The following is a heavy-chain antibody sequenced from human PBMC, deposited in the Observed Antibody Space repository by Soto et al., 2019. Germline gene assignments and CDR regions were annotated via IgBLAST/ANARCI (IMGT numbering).Heavy chain of an antibody. CDR1: GFTFSSYG. CDR3: AKDRGGDCPDNSCYFGADY. V-gene: IGHV3-30*18. D-gene: IGHD2-2*01. CDR2: ISDTGSSH. Sequence: GGSLRLSCVGSGFTFSSYGMHWVRQAPGKGLECVAVISDTGSSHYYAASVEGRFSISRENSKNTLSLHMDRLRVEDTAVYYCAKDRGGDCPDNSCYFGADYWGQGTPVTVSS. J-gene: IGHJ4*02.